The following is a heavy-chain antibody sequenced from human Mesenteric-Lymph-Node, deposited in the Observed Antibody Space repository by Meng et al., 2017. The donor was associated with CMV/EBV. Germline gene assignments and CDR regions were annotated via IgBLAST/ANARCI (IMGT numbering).Heavy chain of an antibody. CDR2: ISSSGGST. CDR3: AKVSHGYNFVDY. CDR1: RFTFSGLA. Sequence: CAASRFTFSGLAMGWVRQAPGKGLEWVSAISSSGGSTYYADSVKGRFTIYRDNSKNTLYLQMNSLRAEDTAVYYCAKVSHGYNFVDYWGQGTLVTVSS. J-gene: IGHJ4*02. D-gene: IGHD5-24*01. V-gene: IGHV3-23*01.